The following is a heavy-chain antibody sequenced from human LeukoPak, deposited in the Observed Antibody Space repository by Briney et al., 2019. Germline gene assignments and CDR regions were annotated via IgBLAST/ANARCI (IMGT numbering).Heavy chain of an antibody. D-gene: IGHD4-17*01. CDR3: VKRGRTSDYAYDY. CDR2: ISSSGDYT. Sequence: PGGSLRLSCSASGFTFSDYAMHWVRQAPGRGLQFVSAISSSGDYTSYSDSVKGRFTISRDNSKNTLRLQMSSLRPEDTAVYFCVKRGRTSDYAYDYWGQGSLVTVSS. CDR1: GFTFSDYA. V-gene: IGHV3-64D*06. J-gene: IGHJ4*02.